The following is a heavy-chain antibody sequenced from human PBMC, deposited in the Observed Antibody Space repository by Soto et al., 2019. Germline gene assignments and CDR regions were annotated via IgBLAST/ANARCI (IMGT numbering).Heavy chain of an antibody. J-gene: IGHJ4*02. CDR3: RKFVKSRGSTFDY. Sequence: QVQLVESGGGGVQPGRSLRLSCAASGFTFSSYGMDWVRQAPGKGLEWVAVISYDGSNKYYADSVKGLFTISRDNTKNTMYLHMISQRAEETAVYYRRKFVKSRGSTFDYWCPATL. D-gene: IGHD6-25*01. CDR1: GFTFSSYG. V-gene: IGHV3-30*03. CDR2: ISYDGSNK.